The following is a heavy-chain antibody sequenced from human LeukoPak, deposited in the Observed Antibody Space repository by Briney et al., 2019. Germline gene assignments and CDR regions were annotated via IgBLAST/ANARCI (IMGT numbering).Heavy chain of an antibody. J-gene: IGHJ5*02. D-gene: IGHD3-3*01. V-gene: IGHV4-34*01. CDR1: GGSFSGYY. CDR3: ARGPPYDSWSGYYSRPRPNWFDP. CDR2: INHSGST. Sequence: PSETLSLTCAVYGGSFSGYYWSWIRQPPGKGLEWIGEINHSGSTNYNPSLKSRVTISVDTSKNQFSLKLSSVTAADTAVYYCARGPPYDSWSGYYSRPRPNWFDPWGQGTLVTVSS.